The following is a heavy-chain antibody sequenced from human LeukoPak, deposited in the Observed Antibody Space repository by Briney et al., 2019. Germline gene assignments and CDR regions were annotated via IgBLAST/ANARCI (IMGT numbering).Heavy chain of an antibody. CDR2: IYYSGSA. CDR3: AGQAASLTAFDY. Sequence: ETLSLTCTVSGGSISSYYWSWIRQPPGKGLEWIGYIYYSGSANYNPSLKSRVTISVDTSKNQVSLKLSSVTAADTAVYYCAGQAASLTAFDYWGQGTLVTVSS. V-gene: IGHV4-59*08. D-gene: IGHD7-27*01. CDR1: GGSISSYY. J-gene: IGHJ4*02.